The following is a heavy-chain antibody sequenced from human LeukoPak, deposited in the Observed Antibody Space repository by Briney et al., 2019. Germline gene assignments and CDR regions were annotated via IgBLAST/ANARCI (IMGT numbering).Heavy chain of an antibody. CDR1: GGTFSSYA. Sequence: SVKVSCKASGGTFSSYAISWVRQAPGQGLEWMGRIIPILGIANYAQKFQGRVTITADKSTSTAYMELSSLRSEDTAVYYCARDIVVVVAATPEYGMDVWGQGTTVTVSS. D-gene: IGHD2-15*01. V-gene: IGHV1-69*04. CDR3: ARDIVVVVAATPEYGMDV. J-gene: IGHJ6*02. CDR2: IIPILGIA.